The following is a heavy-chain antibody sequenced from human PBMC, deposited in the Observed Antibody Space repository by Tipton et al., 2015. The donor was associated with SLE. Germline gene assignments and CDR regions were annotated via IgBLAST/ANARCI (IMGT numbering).Heavy chain of an antibody. CDR1: GFTVSRNY. CDR2: IYSGGRT. CDR3: ARGGATPLPLTDNWFDS. D-gene: IGHD1-26*01. Sequence: GSLRLSCEGSGFTVSRNYLNWVRQAPGKGLEGVAVIYSGGRTDYADSVKGRFTISRDNAKNSLYLQMNSLRAEDTAVYYCARGGATPLPLTDNWFDSWGQGTLVTVSS. V-gene: IGHV3-53*01. J-gene: IGHJ5*01.